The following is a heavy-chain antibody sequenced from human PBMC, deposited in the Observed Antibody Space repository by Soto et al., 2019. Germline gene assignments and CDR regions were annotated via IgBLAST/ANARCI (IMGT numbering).Heavy chain of an antibody. CDR3: ARRMTTVTTLDY. J-gene: IGHJ4*02. CDR2: IYHSGST. CDR1: GGSISSGGYS. Sequence: QLQLQESGSGLVKPSQTLSLTCAVSGGSISSGGYSWSWIRQPPGKGLEWIGYIYHSGSTYYNPSLQSRVTRSVDRSKNQFSLKLSSVTAADTAVYCCARRMTTVTTLDYWGQGTLVTVSS. V-gene: IGHV4-30-2*01. D-gene: IGHD4-4*01.